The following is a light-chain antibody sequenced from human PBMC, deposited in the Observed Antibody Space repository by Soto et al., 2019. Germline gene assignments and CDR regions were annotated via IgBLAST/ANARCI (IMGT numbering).Light chain of an antibody. CDR2: GAS. Sequence: EIVLTQSPGTLSLSPGERATLSCRASQSIASSYLGWYQQKPGQAPRLLIYGASSRATVIPDRFSGSGSGTDFTLGISRLEPEDFAVYYCQHYGTSPFTFGPGTKVEIK. CDR1: QSIASSY. CDR3: QHYGTSPFT. J-gene: IGKJ3*01. V-gene: IGKV3-20*01.